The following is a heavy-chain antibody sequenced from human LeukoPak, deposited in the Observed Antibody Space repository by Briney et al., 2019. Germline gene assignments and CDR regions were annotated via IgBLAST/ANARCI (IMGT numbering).Heavy chain of an antibody. CDR1: GFSFSNLA. CDR3: AKDARRSSGWYFFDH. V-gene: IGHV3-23*01. Sequence: PGGSLRLSCVASGFSFSNLAMGCVRQAPGKGLEWVSVLSDSGGTTYYADSVKGRFTISRDNSRNTLYLRMNSLRVEDTAVYYCAKDARRSSGWYFFDHWGQGTLVTVSS. CDR2: LSDSGGTT. D-gene: IGHD6-19*01. J-gene: IGHJ4*02.